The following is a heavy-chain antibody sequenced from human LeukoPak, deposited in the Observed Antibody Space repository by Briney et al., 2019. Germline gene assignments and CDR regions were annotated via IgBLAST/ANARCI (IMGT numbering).Heavy chain of an antibody. V-gene: IGHV1-2*02. D-gene: IGHD3-10*01. Sequence: ASVKVSCKASGYTFTDYYMHWVRQAPGQGLEWMGWINPKNGGSHSAQKFQGRVTMTRDTSISTAYMELTRLRSDDTAVYYCARESQYYYGSGSYFWSGYYYYMDVWGKGTTVTVSS. CDR2: INPKNGGS. CDR3: ARESQYYYGSGSYFWSGYYYYMDV. CDR1: GYTFTDYY. J-gene: IGHJ6*03.